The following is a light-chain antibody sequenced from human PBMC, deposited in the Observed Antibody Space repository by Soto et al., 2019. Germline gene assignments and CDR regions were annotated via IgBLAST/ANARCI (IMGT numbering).Light chain of an antibody. CDR3: NSYTTTSTYA. CDR1: STDIGSYNY. J-gene: IGLJ1*01. CDR2: EVS. Sequence: QSALTQPASVSGSPGQSITISCTGTSTDIGSYNYVSWYQQHPGKAPKLMIYEVSNRPSGVSNRFSGSKSGNTASLTISGLQAEDEADYYCNSYTTTSTYAFGTGTKSPS. V-gene: IGLV2-14*01.